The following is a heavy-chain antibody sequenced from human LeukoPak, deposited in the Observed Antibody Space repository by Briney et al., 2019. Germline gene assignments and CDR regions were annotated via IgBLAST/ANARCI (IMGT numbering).Heavy chain of an antibody. V-gene: IGHV4-61*02. D-gene: IGHD1-1*01. CDR1: GGSITSGSYY. CDR2: IDSSGST. Sequence: SETLSLTSTVSGGSITSGSYYWSWIRQPAGKGLEWIGRIDSSGSTKYNPSLKSRVTISVDMSKNQFSLRLSSVTAADTAIYYCARGDWQYTNNWSNWFDPWGQGTLVTVSS. CDR3: ARGDWQYTNNWSNWFDP. J-gene: IGHJ5*02.